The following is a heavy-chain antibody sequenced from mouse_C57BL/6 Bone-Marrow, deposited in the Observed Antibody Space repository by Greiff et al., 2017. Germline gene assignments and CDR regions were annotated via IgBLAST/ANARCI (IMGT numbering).Heavy chain of an antibody. CDR1: GYTFTDYY. CDR2: INPNNGGT. D-gene: IGHD2-4*01. J-gene: IGHJ3*01. Sequence: EVKLQQSGPELVKPGASVKISCKASGYTFTDYYMNWVKQSHGKSLEWIGDINPNNGGTSYNQKFKGKATLTVDKSSSTAYMELRSLTSEDSAVYYCARTRIYYDYDAWFAYWGQGTLVTVSA. V-gene: IGHV1-26*01. CDR3: ARTRIYYDYDAWFAY.